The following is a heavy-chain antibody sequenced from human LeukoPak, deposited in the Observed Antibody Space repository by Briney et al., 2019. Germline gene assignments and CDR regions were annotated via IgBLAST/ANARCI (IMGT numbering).Heavy chain of an antibody. CDR2: IYSYNGNT. J-gene: IGHJ4*02. CDR3: AGNLENMDSMIDY. Sequence: ASVKVSCKASGYTFTSYGISWVRQAPGQGLEWMGWIYSYNGNTNYAQKFQGRVTMTTDTSTSTAYMELRSLRSDDTAVYYCAGNLENMDSMIDYWGQGTLVTVSS. V-gene: IGHV1-18*01. CDR1: GYTFTSYG. D-gene: IGHD5-24*01.